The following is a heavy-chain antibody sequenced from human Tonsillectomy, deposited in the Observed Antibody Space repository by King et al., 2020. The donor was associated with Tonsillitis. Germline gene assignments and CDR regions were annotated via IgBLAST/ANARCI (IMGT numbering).Heavy chain of an antibody. V-gene: IGHV1-18*01. CDR3: AREGYTTVVTGNYGMDV. D-gene: IGHD4-23*01. Sequence: VQLVESGAEVKKPGASVKVSCKASGYTFTSYGISWVRQAPGQGLEWMGWISAYNGNTNYAQKSQGRVTMTTDTSTSTAYMELRNLRSDDTAVYYCAREGYTTVVTGNYGMDVWGQGTTVTVSS. CDR2: ISAYNGNT. CDR1: GYTFTSYG. J-gene: IGHJ6*02.